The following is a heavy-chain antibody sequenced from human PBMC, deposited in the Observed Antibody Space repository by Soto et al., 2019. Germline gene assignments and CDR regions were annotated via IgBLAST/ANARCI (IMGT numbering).Heavy chain of an antibody. CDR1: GGRCIDLG. Sequence: VKSSGEGCGGRCIDLGGGWVSKMPGKGLEWMGIIYPGDSDTRYSPSFQGQVTISADKSISTAYLQWSSLKASDTAMYYCARLSGAGSYYSLDYRGQGTPVTVSS. CDR3: ARLSGAGSYYSLDY. CDR2: IYPGDSDT. J-gene: IGHJ4*02. D-gene: IGHD3-10*01. V-gene: IGHV5-51*01.